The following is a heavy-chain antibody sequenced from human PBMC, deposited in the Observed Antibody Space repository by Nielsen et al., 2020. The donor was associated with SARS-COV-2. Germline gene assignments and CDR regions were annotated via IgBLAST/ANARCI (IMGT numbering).Heavy chain of an antibody. CDR2: ISAYNGNT. CDR3: ARVRVETIFGVVITNYFDY. J-gene: IGHJ4*02. D-gene: IGHD3-3*01. V-gene: IGHV1-18*04. Sequence: ASVKVSCKASGYTFTSYGISWVRQAPGQGLEWMGWISAYNGNTNYAQKLQGRVTMTTDTSTSTAYMELSSLRSEDTAVYYCARVRVETIFGVVITNYFDYWGQGTLVTVSS. CDR1: GYTFTSYG.